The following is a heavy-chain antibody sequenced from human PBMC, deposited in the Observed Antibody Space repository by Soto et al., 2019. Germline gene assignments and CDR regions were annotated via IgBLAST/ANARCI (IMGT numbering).Heavy chain of an antibody. J-gene: IGHJ6*02. D-gene: IGHD4-17*01. CDR3: ASKLTTTVTYYYGMDV. CDR1: GGTFSSYA. CDR2: IIPIFGTA. V-gene: IGHV1-69*13. Sequence: ASVKVSCKASGGTFSSYAISWVRQAPGQGLEWMGGIIPIFGTANYAQKFQGRVTITADESTSTAYMELSSLRSEDTAVYYCASKLTTTVTYYYGMDVWGQGTTVTAP.